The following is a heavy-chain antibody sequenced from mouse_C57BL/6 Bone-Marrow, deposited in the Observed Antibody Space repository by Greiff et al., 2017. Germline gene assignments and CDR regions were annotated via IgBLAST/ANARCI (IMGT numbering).Heavy chain of an antibody. CDR1: GYTFAGYG. Sequence: QVQLQQSGAELARPGASVKLSCKASGYTFAGYGISWVKQRTGQGLEWIGEIYPRSGNTYYNEKFKGKGTLTADQSSSTAYMELRSLTSEDSAVYFCARWGNDDGRGWGQGTTLTVSS. D-gene: IGHD1-2*01. J-gene: IGHJ2*01. CDR3: ARWGNDDGRG. V-gene: IGHV1-81*01. CDR2: IYPRSGNT.